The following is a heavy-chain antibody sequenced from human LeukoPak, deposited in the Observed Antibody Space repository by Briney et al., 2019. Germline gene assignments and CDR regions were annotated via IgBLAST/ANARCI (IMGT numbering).Heavy chain of an antibody. D-gene: IGHD6-6*01. CDR3: AKKYSSSSGWFDP. J-gene: IGHJ5*02. Sequence: QSGGSLRLSYAASGFTFSSYAMSWVRQAPGKGLEWVSAISATGGSTYYADSVKGRFTISRDNSKNTLYLQMNSLRAEDTAVYYCAKKYSSSSGWFDPWGQGTLVTVSS. V-gene: IGHV3-23*01. CDR1: GFTFSSYA. CDR2: ISATGGST.